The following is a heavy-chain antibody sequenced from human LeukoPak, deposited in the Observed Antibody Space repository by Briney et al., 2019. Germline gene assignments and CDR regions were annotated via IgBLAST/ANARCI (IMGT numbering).Heavy chain of an antibody. CDR3: AREGTAAFDY. CDR2: IYYTGIT. Sequence: PSETLSLTCAVSGGSVNSGSYYWSWIRQHPGKGLEWIGYIYYTGITNYNPSLKSRVTISVDTSKNQFSLKLSSVTAADAAVYYCAREGTAAFDYWGQGTLVTVSS. J-gene: IGHJ4*02. V-gene: IGHV4-61*01. D-gene: IGHD6-13*01. CDR1: GGSVNSGSYY.